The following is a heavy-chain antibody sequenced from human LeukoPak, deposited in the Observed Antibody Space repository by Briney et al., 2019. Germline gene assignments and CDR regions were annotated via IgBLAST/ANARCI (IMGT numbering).Heavy chain of an antibody. J-gene: IGHJ6*03. D-gene: IGHD2-2*01. Sequence: ASVKVSCKASGYTFTGYYMHWVRQAPGQGLEWMGWINPNSGGTNYAQKFQGRVTMTRDTSISTAYMELSRLRSDDTAVYYCARERRTHIVVVPAARPGRYYYYMDVWGKGTTVTVSS. CDR1: GYTFTGYY. V-gene: IGHV1-2*02. CDR3: ARERRTHIVVVPAARPGRYYYYMDV. CDR2: INPNSGGT.